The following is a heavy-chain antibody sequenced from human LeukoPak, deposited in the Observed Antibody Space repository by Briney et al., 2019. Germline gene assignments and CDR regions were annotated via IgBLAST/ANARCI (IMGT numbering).Heavy chain of an antibody. V-gene: IGHV3-30*02. CDR3: ARDNAFDPSPQTQYYYYYMDV. J-gene: IGHJ6*03. Sequence: GGSLRLSCAASGFTFSSYGMHWVRQAPGKGLEWVAFIRYDGSNDYYADSVKGRFTISRDNSKNTLYLQMNSLRSDDTAVYYCARDNAFDPSPQTQYYYYYMDVWGKGTTVTISS. D-gene: IGHD3-9*01. CDR1: GFTFSSYG. CDR2: IRYDGSND.